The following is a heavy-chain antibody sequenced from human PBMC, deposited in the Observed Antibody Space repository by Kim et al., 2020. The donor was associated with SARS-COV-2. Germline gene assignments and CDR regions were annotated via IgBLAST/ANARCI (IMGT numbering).Heavy chain of an antibody. V-gene: IGHV5-51*01. Sequence: YSPSSQCRVTHSADKSISTAYLQWSSLKASDTAMYYCARRCLRCPVAFDIWGQGTMVIVSS. CDR3: ARRCLRCPVAFDI. J-gene: IGHJ3*02.